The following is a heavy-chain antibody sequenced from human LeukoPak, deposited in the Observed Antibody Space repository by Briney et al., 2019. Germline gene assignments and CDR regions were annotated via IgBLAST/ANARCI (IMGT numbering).Heavy chain of an antibody. CDR2: IIPILGIA. J-gene: IGHJ3*02. D-gene: IGHD4-17*01. CDR1: GGTFSSYT. CDR3: ARDPHATTVTTGAFDI. Sequence: SVKVSCKASGGTFSSYTISWVRQAPGQGLEWMGRIIPILGIANYAQKFQGRVTITADKSTSTAYMELSSLRSEDTAVYYCARDPHATTVTTGAFDIWGQGTMVTVSS. V-gene: IGHV1-69*04.